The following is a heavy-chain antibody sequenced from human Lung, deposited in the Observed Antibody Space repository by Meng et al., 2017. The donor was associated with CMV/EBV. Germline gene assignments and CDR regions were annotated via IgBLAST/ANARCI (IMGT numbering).Heavy chain of an antibody. CDR3: ARRSLYGDYVPRPFNY. CDR2: IYPGASDT. CDR1: YSFHSNY. J-gene: IGHJ4*02. Sequence: YSFHSNYNAWVRQMPGKGLEWMGIIYPGASDTKYGPSFQGQVTISVDKSISTAYLQWSSLKASDTAMYFCARRSLYGDYVPRPFNYWGQGTLVTVSS. D-gene: IGHD4-17*01. V-gene: IGHV5-51*01.